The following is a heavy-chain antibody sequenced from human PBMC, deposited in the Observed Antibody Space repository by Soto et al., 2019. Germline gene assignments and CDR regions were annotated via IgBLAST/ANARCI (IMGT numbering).Heavy chain of an antibody. Sequence: SETLSLTCTVSGGSISSSSYYWGWIRQPPGKGLEWIGSIYYSGSTYYNPSLKSRVTISVDTSKNQFSLKLSSVTAADTAVYYCARTEGDIVATSLDYWGQGTLVTAPQ. J-gene: IGHJ4*02. CDR1: GGSISSSSYY. V-gene: IGHV4-39*01. CDR2: IYYSGST. D-gene: IGHD5-12*01. CDR3: ARTEGDIVATSLDY.